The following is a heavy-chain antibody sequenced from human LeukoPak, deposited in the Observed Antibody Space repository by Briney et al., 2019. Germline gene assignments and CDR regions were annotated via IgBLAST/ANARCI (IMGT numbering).Heavy chain of an antibody. CDR3: AREIMARTNYYYYYGMDV. CDR1: GFTFSSNY. CDR2: IYSGGST. Sequence: GGSLRLSCAASGFTFSSNYMSWVRQAPGKGLEWVSVIYSGGSTYYADSVKGRFTISRDNSKNTLYLQMNSLRAEDTAVYYCAREIMARTNYYYYYGMDVWGQGTTVTVSS. V-gene: IGHV3-66*01. J-gene: IGHJ6*02. D-gene: IGHD3-10*01.